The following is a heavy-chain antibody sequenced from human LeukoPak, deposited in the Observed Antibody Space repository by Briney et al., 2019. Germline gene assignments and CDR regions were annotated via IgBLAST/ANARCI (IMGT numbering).Heavy chain of an antibody. CDR1: GFTFSSYD. CDR2: ISSNGSNK. Sequence: PGGSLRLSCAASGFTFSSYDMHWVRQAPGKGLEWVAVISSNGSNKYYADSVKGRFTISRDKSKNTLYLQMNSLRAEDTAVYYCARATSSVRYCSSNSCYTLGDYWGQGTLATVSS. J-gene: IGHJ4*02. V-gene: IGHV3-30-3*01. D-gene: IGHD2-2*02. CDR3: ARATSSVRYCSSNSCYTLGDY.